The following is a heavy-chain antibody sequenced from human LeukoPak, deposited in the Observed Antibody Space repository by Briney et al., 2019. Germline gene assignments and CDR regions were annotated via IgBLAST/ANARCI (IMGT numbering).Heavy chain of an antibody. J-gene: IGHJ4*02. Sequence: PGGSLRLSCAASGFTFNNYAMSWVRQAPGKGLEWVSLISATATYYADSVKGRFTISRDISRNTLYLQMNSLRADDTAVYYCAKGQGSGSYPLDYWGQGTLVTVSS. CDR3: AKGQGSGSYPLDY. V-gene: IGHV3-23*01. CDR1: GFTFNNYA. CDR2: ISATAT. D-gene: IGHD3-16*02.